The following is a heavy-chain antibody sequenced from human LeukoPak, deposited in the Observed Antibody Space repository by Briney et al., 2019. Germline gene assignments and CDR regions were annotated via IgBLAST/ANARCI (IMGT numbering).Heavy chain of an antibody. J-gene: IGHJ6*02. D-gene: IGHD6-19*01. Sequence: GGSLRLSCAASGFTFSSYAMSWVRQAPGKGLEWVSAISGSGGNTYYADSVKGRFTISRDNSKNTLYLQMNSLRAEDTAVYYCAKDRSSGWPSYYYGMDVWGQGTTVTVSS. CDR3: AKDRSSGWPSYYYGMDV. CDR1: GFTFSSYA. V-gene: IGHV3-23*01. CDR2: ISGSGGNT.